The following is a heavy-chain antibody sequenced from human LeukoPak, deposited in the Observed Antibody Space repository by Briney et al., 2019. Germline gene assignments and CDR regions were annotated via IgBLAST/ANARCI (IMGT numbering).Heavy chain of an antibody. CDR2: IRYDGSDK. J-gene: IGHJ4*02. CDR3: AKVKTMIVVVTPLDS. D-gene: IGHD3-22*01. V-gene: IGHV3-30*02. CDR1: GFTFNSYG. Sequence: GGSLRLSCAASGFTFNSYGTHWVRQAPGKGLEWVAFIRYDGSDKYYADSVKGRFTISRDNSKNTLFLQMNSLRAEDTAVYYCAKVKTMIVVVTPLDSWGPGTLVTVSS.